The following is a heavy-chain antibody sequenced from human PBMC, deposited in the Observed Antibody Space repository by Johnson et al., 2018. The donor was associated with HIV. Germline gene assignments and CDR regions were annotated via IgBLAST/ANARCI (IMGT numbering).Heavy chain of an antibody. J-gene: IGHJ3*01. CDR3: VTADRGSA. CDR1: GFTFSSYG. V-gene: IGHV3-7*05. CDR2: VNQDGSAK. D-gene: IGHD1-26*01. Sequence: VQLVESGGGVVQPGKSLRLSCVASGFTFSSYGMHWVRQAPGKGLEYVANVNQDGSAKFYVDSVKGRFTISRDNAKNSLYLQMNSLRDEDTAVYYCVTADRGSAWGQGTTVTVSS.